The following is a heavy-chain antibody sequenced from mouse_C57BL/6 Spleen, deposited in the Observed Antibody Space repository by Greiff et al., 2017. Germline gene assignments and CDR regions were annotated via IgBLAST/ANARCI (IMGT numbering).Heavy chain of an antibody. D-gene: IGHD2-4*01. V-gene: IGHV1-64*01. CDR3: ARSWVYYDYGGYGDV. J-gene: IGHJ1*03. CDR1: GYTFTSYW. Sequence: QVQLQQPGAELVKPGASVKLSCKASGYTFTSYWMHWVKPRPGQGLEWIGMIHPNSGSTNYNEKFKSKATLTVDKSSSAAYMQLSSLTSEDAAVYYCARSWVYYDYGGYGDVWGTGTTVTVSS. CDR2: IHPNSGST.